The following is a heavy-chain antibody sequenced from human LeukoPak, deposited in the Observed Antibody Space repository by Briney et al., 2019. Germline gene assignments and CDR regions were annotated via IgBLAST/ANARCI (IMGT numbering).Heavy chain of an antibody. V-gene: IGHV3-21*01. Sequence: GGSLRLSCAASGFIFSSYTMNWVRQAPGKGLEWVSSISSSSNYIYYVDSVKGRFTISRDNAKNSLYLQMNSLRDEDTAVYYCARDLYSTSSFDYWGKGTLVTVSS. J-gene: IGHJ4*02. D-gene: IGHD6-6*01. CDR3: ARDLYSTSSFDY. CDR1: GFIFSSYT. CDR2: ISSSSNYI.